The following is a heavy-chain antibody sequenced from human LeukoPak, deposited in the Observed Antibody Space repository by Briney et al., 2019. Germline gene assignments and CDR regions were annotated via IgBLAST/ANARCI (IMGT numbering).Heavy chain of an antibody. CDR2: IYYSGSG. D-gene: IGHD5-12*01. V-gene: IGHV4-59*12. Sequence: PSETLSLTCAVYGGSFSGYYWSWIRQPPGKGLEWIGYIYYSGSGNYNPSLKSRVTISVDTSKNQFSLKLNSVTAADTAVYYCARLTEGGYNFHYWGQGILVTVSA. CDR3: ARLTEGGYNFHY. J-gene: IGHJ4*02. CDR1: GGSFSGYY.